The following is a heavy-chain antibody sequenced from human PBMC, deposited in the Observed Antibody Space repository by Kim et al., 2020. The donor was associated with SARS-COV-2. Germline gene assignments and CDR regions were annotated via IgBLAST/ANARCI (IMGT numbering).Heavy chain of an antibody. Sequence: NYAQKFQGRVTMTRDTSISTAYMELSRLRSDDTAVYYCARSPPPLGAYDYWGQGTLVTVSS. CDR3: ARSPPPLGAYDY. V-gene: IGHV1-2*02. D-gene: IGHD1-26*01. J-gene: IGHJ4*02.